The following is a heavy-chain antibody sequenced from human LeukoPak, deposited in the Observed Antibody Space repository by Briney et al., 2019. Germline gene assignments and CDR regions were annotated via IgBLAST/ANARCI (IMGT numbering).Heavy chain of an antibody. CDR1: GGSISSYY. D-gene: IGHD1-26*01. V-gene: IGHV4-59*01. CDR2: IYYSGST. J-gene: IGHJ3*02. CDR3: ASNPYLKWELRDDAFDI. Sequence: SETLSLTCTVSGGSISSYYWSWIRQPPGKGLEWIGYIYYSGSTNYNPSLKSRVTISVDTSKNQFSLKLSSVTAADTAVYYCASNPYLKWELRDDAFDIWGQGTMVTVSS.